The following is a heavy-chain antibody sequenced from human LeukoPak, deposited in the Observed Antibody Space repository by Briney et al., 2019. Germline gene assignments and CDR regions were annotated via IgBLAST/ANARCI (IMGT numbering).Heavy chain of an antibody. CDR1: GGSISSGGYY. Sequence: SETLSLTCTVSGGSISSGGYYWSWIRQHPGKGLEWIGYIYYSGSTYYNPSLKSRVTISVDTSKNQFSLKLSSVTAADTAVYYCARASRYDFWSGYYSPSMGYWFDPWGQGTLVTVSS. CDR2: IYYSGST. J-gene: IGHJ5*02. V-gene: IGHV4-31*03. D-gene: IGHD3-3*01. CDR3: ARASRYDFWSGYYSPSMGYWFDP.